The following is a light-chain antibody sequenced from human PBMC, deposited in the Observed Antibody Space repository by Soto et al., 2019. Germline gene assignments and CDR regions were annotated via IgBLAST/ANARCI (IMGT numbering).Light chain of an antibody. CDR1: SSDVGGYNY. Sequence: HSALTQPASVSGSPGQSITISCTGTSSDVGGYNYVSWYQQHPGKAPKLMIYDVSNRPSGVSNRFSSSKSGNTASLTISGLQAEDDADYYCSSYTSNSTVVFGGGTKLTVL. V-gene: IGLV2-14*01. CDR3: SSYTSNSTVV. CDR2: DVS. J-gene: IGLJ2*01.